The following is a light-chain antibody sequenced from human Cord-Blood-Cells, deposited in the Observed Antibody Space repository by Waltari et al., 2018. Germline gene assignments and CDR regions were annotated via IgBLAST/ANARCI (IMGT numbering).Light chain of an antibody. CDR3: QQYYSTPYT. Sequence: DIVMTQSPRSLALPLGETATINCKSSQSVLYSSNNKNYLAWYQQKPGQPPKLLIYWASTRESGVPARFSGSGSGTDFTLTISSLQAEDVAVYYCQQYYSTPYTFGQGTKLEIK. CDR2: WAS. J-gene: IGKJ2*01. CDR1: QSVLYSSNNKNY. V-gene: IGKV4-1*01.